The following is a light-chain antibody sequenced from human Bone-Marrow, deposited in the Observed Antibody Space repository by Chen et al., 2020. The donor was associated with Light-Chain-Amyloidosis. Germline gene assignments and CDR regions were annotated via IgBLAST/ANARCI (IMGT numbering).Light chain of an antibody. Sequence: SYELTQPPSVSVSPGQTARITCSGDDLPTKYAYWYQQKPGQAPVLVIHRDTERPSGTSERFSGYSSGTTATLTMSGVQAEDEADYHCQSADSSGTYEVRFGGGTKLTVL. J-gene: IGLJ2*01. CDR1: DLPTKY. CDR2: RDT. V-gene: IGLV3-25*03. CDR3: QSADSSGTYEVR.